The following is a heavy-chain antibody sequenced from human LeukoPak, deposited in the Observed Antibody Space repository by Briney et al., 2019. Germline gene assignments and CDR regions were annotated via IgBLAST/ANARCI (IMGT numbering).Heavy chain of an antibody. CDR3: ARVGIYYYDSSGPQVY. Sequence: AGRSRRLSCAASGFTFSSYSMSWIRQAPGKGLEWVSSISSSSSYIYYADSVKGRFTSSRDNAKNSLYLQMNSLRAEDTAVYYCARVGIYYYDSSGPQVYWGQGTLVTVSS. CDR1: GFTFSSYS. V-gene: IGHV3-21*01. CDR2: ISSSSSYI. J-gene: IGHJ4*02. D-gene: IGHD3-22*01.